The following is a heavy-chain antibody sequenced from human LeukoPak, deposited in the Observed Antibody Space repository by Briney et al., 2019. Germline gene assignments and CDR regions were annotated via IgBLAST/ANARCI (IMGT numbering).Heavy chain of an antibody. CDR2: INPNSGGT. Sequence: ASVKVSCKASGYTFTGYYMHWVRQAPGQGLEWMGWINPNSGGTNYAQKFQGRVTMTRDTSISTAYMELSRLRSEDTAVYYCARASGQHYDFRRRLVYSEYHYYGMDVWGQGTTVTVSS. J-gene: IGHJ6*02. CDR1: GYTFTGYY. D-gene: IGHD3-3*01. V-gene: IGHV1-2*02. CDR3: ARASGQHYDFRRRLVYSEYHYYGMDV.